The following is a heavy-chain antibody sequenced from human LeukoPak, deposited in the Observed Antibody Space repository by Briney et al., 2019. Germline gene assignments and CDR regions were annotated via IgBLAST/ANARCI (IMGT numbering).Heavy chain of an antibody. CDR1: GYTFTSYD. J-gene: IGHJ6*03. Sequence: ASVKVSCKASGYTFTSYDINWVRQATGQGLEWMGWMNPNSGNTGYAQKFQGRVTMTRNTSISTAYMELSSLRSEDTAVYYCARASLKARPSRYYSMDVWGKGTTVTVSS. CDR3: ARASLKARPSRYYSMDV. V-gene: IGHV1-8*01. D-gene: IGHD6-6*01. CDR2: MNPNSGNT.